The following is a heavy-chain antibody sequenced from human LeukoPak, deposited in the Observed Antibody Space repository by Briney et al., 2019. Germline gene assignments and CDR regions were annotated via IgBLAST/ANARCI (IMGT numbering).Heavy chain of an antibody. Sequence: PSETLSLTCAVHGGSFSGYYWSWIRQPPGKGLEWIGEINHSGSTNYNPSLKSRVTISVDTSKNQFSLKLSSVTAADTAVYYCAITSGSYPLFDYWGQGTLVTVSS. J-gene: IGHJ4*02. CDR1: GGSFSGYY. CDR3: AITSGSYPLFDY. V-gene: IGHV4-34*01. D-gene: IGHD1-26*01. CDR2: INHSGST.